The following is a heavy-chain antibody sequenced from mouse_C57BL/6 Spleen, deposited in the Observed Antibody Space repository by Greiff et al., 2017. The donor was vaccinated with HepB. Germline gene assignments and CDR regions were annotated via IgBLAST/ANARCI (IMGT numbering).Heavy chain of an antibody. D-gene: IGHD2-2*01. J-gene: IGHJ4*01. CDR2: IDPSDSYT. V-gene: IGHV1-69*01. CDR1: GYTFTSYW. Sequence: VQLQQPGAELVMPGASVKLSCKASGYTFTSYWMHWVKQRPGQGLEWIGEIDPSDSYTNYNQKFKGKSTLTVDKSSSTAYMQLSSLTSEDSAVYYCARCGYGWDYAMDYWGQGTSVTVSS. CDR3: ARCGYGWDYAMDY.